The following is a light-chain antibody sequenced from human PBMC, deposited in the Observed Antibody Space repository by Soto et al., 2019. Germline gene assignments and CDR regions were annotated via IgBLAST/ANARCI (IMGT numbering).Light chain of an antibody. Sequence: DIQMTQSPSTLSASVGDRVTITCRASQNIGTWLAWYHQNPGKAPKLLIYDASSLKSGVPSRVSGGGSGTEFTLTINGLQPDDFATYYCQQYGYLVTFGGGTKVEIK. V-gene: IGKV1-5*01. CDR3: QQYGYLVT. CDR1: QNIGTW. CDR2: DAS. J-gene: IGKJ4*01.